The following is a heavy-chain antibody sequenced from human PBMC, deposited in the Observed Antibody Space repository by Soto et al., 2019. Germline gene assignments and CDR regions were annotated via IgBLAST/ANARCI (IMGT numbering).Heavy chain of an antibody. CDR2: IWFDGSNE. V-gene: IGHV3-33*01. J-gene: IGHJ6*02. CDR3: ARGSLYCSSTSCSYGMDV. CDR1: GFTFSDYG. D-gene: IGHD2-15*01. Sequence: QVQLVESGGGVVQPGWSLRLSCAASGFTFSDYGMHWVRQAPGEGLQWVAVIWFDGSNEHYADSVKGRFTISRDNSKNTLYLQMYSLRAGDTALYYCARGSLYCSSTSCSYGMDVWGQGTTVTVSS.